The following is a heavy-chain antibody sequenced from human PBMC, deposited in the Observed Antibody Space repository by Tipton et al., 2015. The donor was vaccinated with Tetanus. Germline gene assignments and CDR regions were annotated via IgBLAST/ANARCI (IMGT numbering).Heavy chain of an antibody. CDR3: ARGGRYDYGVQGWFDP. V-gene: IGHV4-31*03. CDR2: IYYSGST. J-gene: IGHJ5*02. CDR1: GGSISSGGYY. Sequence: TLSLTCTVSGGSISSGGYYWSWIRQHPGKGLEWIGYIYYSGSTYYNPSLKSRVTISVDTSKNQFSLKLSSVTAADTAVYYCARGGRYDYGVQGWFDPWGQGTLVTVSS. D-gene: IGHD4-17*01.